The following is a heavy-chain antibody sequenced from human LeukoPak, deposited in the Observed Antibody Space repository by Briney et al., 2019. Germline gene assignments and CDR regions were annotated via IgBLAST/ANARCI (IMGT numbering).Heavy chain of an antibody. J-gene: IGHJ3*02. CDR2: ISAYNGNT. V-gene: IGHV1-18*01. CDR1: GYTFTSYA. D-gene: IGHD4-17*01. Sequence: ASVKVSCKASGYTFTSYAMNWVRQAPGQGLEWMGWISAYNGNTNYAQKLQGRVTMTTDTSTSTAYMELRSLRSDDTAVYYCARDPTDAFDIWGQGTTVTVSS. CDR3: ARDPTDAFDI.